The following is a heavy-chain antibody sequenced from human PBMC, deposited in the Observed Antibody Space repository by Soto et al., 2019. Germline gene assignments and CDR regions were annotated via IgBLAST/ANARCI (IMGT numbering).Heavy chain of an antibody. CDR2: ISYDGSNK. V-gene: IGHV3-30-3*01. Sequence: QVQLVESGGGVVQPGRSLRLSCAASGFTFSSYALHWVRQAPGKGLEWVAVISYDGSNKYYADSVKGRFTISRDNSKNTLYLQMNSLRAEDTAVYYCARSKDSSFPDYWGQGPLVTVSS. CDR3: ARSKDSSFPDY. CDR1: GFTFSSYA. J-gene: IGHJ4*02. D-gene: IGHD6-6*01.